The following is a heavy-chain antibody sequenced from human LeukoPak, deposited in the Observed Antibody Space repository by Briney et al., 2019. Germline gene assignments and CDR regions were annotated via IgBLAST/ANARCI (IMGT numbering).Heavy chain of an antibody. CDR2: IYYSGST. J-gene: IGHJ4*02. CDR1: GVSISSISYS. CDR3: ARLYYYDSSGYPDY. V-gene: IGHV4-39*01. Sequence: SETLSLTCTVSGVSISSISYSWGWIRQPPGKGLEWIVSIYYSGSTYYNPSLKSRVSISVDTSKNQFSLKLSSVTAADTAVYYCARLYYYDSSGYPDYWGQGTLVTVSS. D-gene: IGHD3-22*01.